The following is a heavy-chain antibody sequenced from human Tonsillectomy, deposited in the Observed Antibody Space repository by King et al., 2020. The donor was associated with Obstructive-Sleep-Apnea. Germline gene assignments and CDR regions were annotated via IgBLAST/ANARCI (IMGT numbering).Heavy chain of an antibody. D-gene: IGHD3-22*01. Sequence: VQLVESGAEVKKPGASVKVSCKASGYTFTSYYMHWVRQAPGQGLEWMGIINPSGGSTSYAQKFQGRVTMTRDTSTSTVYMELSSLRSEDTAVYYCARERGGYYYDSSGSQTRWFDPWGQGTLVTVSS. V-gene: IGHV1-46*01. CDR1: GYTFTSYY. J-gene: IGHJ5*02. CDR2: INPSGGST. CDR3: ARERGGYYYDSSGSQTRWFDP.